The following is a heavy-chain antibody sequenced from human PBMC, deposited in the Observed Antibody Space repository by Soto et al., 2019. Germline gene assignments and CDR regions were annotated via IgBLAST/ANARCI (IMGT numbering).Heavy chain of an antibody. D-gene: IGHD2-15*01. CDR1: GGSISSGDYY. CDR2: IYYSGST. Sequence: SETLSLTCTVSGGSISSGDYYWSWIRQPPGKGLEWIGYIYYSGSTYYNPSPKSRVTISVDTSKNQFSLKLSSVTAADTAVYYCARVGRYCSGGSCYPGVLYYYYGMDVWGQGTTVTVSS. V-gene: IGHV4-30-4*01. J-gene: IGHJ6*02. CDR3: ARVGRYCSGGSCYPGVLYYYYGMDV.